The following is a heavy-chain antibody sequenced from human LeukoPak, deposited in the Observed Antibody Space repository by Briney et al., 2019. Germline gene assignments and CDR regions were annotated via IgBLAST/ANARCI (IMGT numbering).Heavy chain of an antibody. Sequence: GESLKISWKAACYIFITYWIGLGRQIPGNRLEMMGIIYPGDSDTRYSPSFHGQITISADKSISTAYLKWRSLKASVTAMYYCARGPNYGNFDYWGQGTLVTVSS. CDR2: IYPGDSDT. D-gene: IGHD4/OR15-4a*01. V-gene: IGHV5-51*01. CDR1: CYIFITYW. CDR3: ARGPNYGNFDY. J-gene: IGHJ4*02.